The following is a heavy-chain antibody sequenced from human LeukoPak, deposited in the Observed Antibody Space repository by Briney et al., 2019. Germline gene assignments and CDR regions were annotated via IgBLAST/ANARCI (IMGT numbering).Heavy chain of an antibody. CDR2: ISAYNGNT. D-gene: IGHD6-19*01. CDR3: ARVEGGYSSGWDFDY. V-gene: IGHV1-18*01. J-gene: IGHJ4*02. CDR1: GDTFTSYG. Sequence: ASVKVSCKASGDTFTSYGISWVRQAPGQGLEWMGWISAYNGNTNYAQKLQGRVTMTTDTSTSTAYMELRSLRSDDTAVYYCARVEGGYSSGWDFDYLGQGTLVTVSS.